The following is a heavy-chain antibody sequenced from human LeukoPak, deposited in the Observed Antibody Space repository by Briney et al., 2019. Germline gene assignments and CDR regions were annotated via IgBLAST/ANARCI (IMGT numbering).Heavy chain of an antibody. V-gene: IGHV4-34*01. CDR3: ARGNRDIYDFWSGYYKTKPNWFDP. CDR1: GGSFSGYY. J-gene: IGHJ5*02. CDR2: INHSGST. Sequence: SETLSLTCAVYGGSFSGYYWSWIRQPPGKGLEWIGEINHSGSTNYNPSLKSRVTISVDTSKNQFSLKLSSVTAADTTVYYCARGNRDIYDFWSGYYKTKPNWFDPWGQGTLVTVSS. D-gene: IGHD3-3*01.